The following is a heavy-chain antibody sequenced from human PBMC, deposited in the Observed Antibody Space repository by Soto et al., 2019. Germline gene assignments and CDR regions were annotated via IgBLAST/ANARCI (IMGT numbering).Heavy chain of an antibody. D-gene: IGHD5-18*01. CDR2: IYWDDDE. CDR1: GFSLTTRGVG. J-gene: IGHJ4*02. V-gene: IGHV2-5*02. Sequence: QITLKESGPTLVKPTQTLTLTCTFSGFSLTTRGVGVGWFRQPPGKALEWLALIYWDDDEGYSPSLKSRPTITKDTSKNQVVLTMINMDPVDTATYYCAHRPRGYSYHFDYWGQGTLVTVSS. CDR3: AHRPRGYSYHFDY.